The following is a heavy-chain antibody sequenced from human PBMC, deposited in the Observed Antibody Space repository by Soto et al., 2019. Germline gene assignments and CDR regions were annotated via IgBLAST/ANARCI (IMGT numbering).Heavy chain of an antibody. CDR1: GGTFSSYA. CDR2: IIPIFGTA. V-gene: IGHV1-69*12. CDR3: ARDSSIFGVVGGYNWFDP. D-gene: IGHD3-3*01. Sequence: QVQLVQSGAEVKKPGSSVKVSCKASGGTFSSYAISWVRQAPGQGLEWMGGIIPIFGTANYAQKFQGRVTITADESTSTAYMELSSRRSEDTAVYYCARDSSIFGVVGGYNWFDPWGQGTLVTVSS. J-gene: IGHJ5*02.